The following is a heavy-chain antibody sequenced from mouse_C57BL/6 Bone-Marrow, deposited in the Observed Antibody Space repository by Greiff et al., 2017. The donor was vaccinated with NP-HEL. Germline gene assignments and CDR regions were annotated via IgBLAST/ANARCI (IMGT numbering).Heavy chain of an antibody. CDR3: ARDYYGRRFAY. Sequence: QVQLKQSGAELAKPGASVKLSCKASGYTFTSYWMHWVKQRPGQGLEWIGYINPSSGYTKYNQKFKDKATLTADKSSRTAYMQLSSLTYEDSAVYYCARDYYGRRFAYWGQGTLVTVSA. D-gene: IGHD1-1*01. V-gene: IGHV1-7*01. CDR2: INPSSGYT. J-gene: IGHJ3*01. CDR1: GYTFTSYW.